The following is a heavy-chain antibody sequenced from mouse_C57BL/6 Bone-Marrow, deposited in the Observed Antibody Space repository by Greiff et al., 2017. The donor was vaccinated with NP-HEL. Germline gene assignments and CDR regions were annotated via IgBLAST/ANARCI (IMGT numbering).Heavy chain of an antibody. J-gene: IGHJ3*01. CDR3: ARSYDGYYEAY. CDR2: IRNKANGYTT. V-gene: IGHV7-3*01. D-gene: IGHD2-3*01. CDR1: GFTFTAYY. Sequence: EVKLVESGGGLVQPGGSLSLSCAASGFTFTAYYMSWVRQPPGKALEWLGFIRNKANGYTTEYSASVKGRFTISRDNSQSILYLQMNALRAEDSATYYCARSYDGYYEAYWGQGTLVTVSA.